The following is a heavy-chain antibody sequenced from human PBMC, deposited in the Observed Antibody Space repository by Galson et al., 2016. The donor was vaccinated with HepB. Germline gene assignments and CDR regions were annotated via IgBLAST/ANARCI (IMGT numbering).Heavy chain of an antibody. Sequence: SVKVSCKVSGYNIIELSMHWVRQAPGKGLEWMGGFDPEEGETIYAQSFQGRVTMTEDTSTDTAYMELSSLRSEDTAVYYCATIGWDIVVPDVRPGFFFDFWGQGTLVTVSS. CDR3: ATIGWDIVVPDVRPGFFFDF. D-gene: IGHD2-2*01. CDR1: GYNIIELS. J-gene: IGHJ4*02. CDR2: FDPEEGET. V-gene: IGHV1-24*01.